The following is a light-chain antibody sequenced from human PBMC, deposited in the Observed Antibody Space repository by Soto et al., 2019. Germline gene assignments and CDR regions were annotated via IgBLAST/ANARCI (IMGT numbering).Light chain of an antibody. CDR2: DAS. J-gene: IGKJ3*01. Sequence: DIQMTHSPSSLSASVGDIVTITCQASQEISNALSWYQLKLGKAPRLLIYDASNLETGVPPRFSGSGSGTAFTFIISSLQPEDVATYYCQQYYYLPLFGPGTKVDIK. CDR3: QQYYYLPL. V-gene: IGKV1-33*01. CDR1: QEISNA.